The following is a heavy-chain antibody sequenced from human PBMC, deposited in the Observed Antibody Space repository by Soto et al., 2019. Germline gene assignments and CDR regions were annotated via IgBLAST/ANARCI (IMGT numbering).Heavy chain of an antibody. V-gene: IGHV3-7*01. J-gene: IGHJ1*01. CDR3: ATGARKGWNF. CDR2: INQDGSTK. Sequence: EVQVVESGGDLVQPGGSLRLSCAVSEFTMSHYWMSWVRQAPGKRLEWVANINQDGSTKLFVDSVKGRFTISRDNAKNSLSLEMYSLRAEDTGTYYSATGARKGWNFRGQGTLVAVSS. D-gene: IGHD1-7*01. CDR1: EFTMSHYW.